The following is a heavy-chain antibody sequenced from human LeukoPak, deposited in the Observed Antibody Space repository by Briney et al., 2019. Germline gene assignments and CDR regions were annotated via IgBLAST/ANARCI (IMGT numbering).Heavy chain of an antibody. CDR1: GFIFSSYG. V-gene: IGHV3-33*01. Sequence: GGSLRLSCAASGFIFSSYGMHWVRQAPGKGLEWVVVIWYDGSNKYYANSVKGRFTISRDNSKNTLYLQMNTLRAEDTAVYYCARVKYCSSASCYVSFDYWGQGTLVTVSS. J-gene: IGHJ4*02. CDR2: IWYDGSNK. CDR3: ARVKYCSSASCYVSFDY. D-gene: IGHD2-2*01.